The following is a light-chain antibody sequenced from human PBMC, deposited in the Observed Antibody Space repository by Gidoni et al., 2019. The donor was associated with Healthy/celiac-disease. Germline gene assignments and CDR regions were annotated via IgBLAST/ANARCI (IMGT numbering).Light chain of an antibody. CDR2: AAS. J-gene: IGKJ4*01. CDR1: QSISSY. CDR3: QQSYSTPQTLT. Sequence: DSKMTQDAASRTASVGYRVTITCRASQSISSYLNWYQQKPENAPKLLIYAASSLQSGVPSRFSCSGSGTDFTLTISSLQPEYFATYFCQQSYSTPQTLTFGGGTKVEIK. V-gene: IGKV1-39*01.